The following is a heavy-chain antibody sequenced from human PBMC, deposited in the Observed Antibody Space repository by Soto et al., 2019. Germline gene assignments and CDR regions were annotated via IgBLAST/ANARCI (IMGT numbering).Heavy chain of an antibody. Sequence: EVQLLESGGGLVQPGGSLRLSCAASGFTFSSYAMSWVRQAPGKGLEWVSAISGSGGSTYYADSVKGRFTISRDNSKNTLYLQMNSLRAEDTAVYYCAKGYYYDSSGRNYYFDYWGQGTLVTVSS. CDR1: GFTFSSYA. CDR2: ISGSGGST. J-gene: IGHJ4*02. CDR3: AKGYYYDSSGRNYYFDY. D-gene: IGHD3-22*01. V-gene: IGHV3-23*01.